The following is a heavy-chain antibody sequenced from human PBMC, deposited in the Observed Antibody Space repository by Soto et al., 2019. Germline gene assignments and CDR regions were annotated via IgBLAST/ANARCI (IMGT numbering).Heavy chain of an antibody. CDR2: ISSSSSYI. CDR3: SRDRHFDWSAADAFDV. Sequence: GGSLRLSCAASGFTFSSYSMNWVRQAPGKGLEWVSSISSSSSYIYYADSVKGRFTISRDNAKNSLYLQMNSLRAEDTAVYYCSRDRHFDWSAADAFDVWGQGTMVTVSS. V-gene: IGHV3-21*01. CDR1: GFTFSSYS. D-gene: IGHD3-9*01. J-gene: IGHJ3*01.